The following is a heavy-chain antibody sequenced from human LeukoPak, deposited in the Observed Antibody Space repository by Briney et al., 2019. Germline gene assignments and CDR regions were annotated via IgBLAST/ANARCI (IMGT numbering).Heavy chain of an antibody. D-gene: IGHD3-22*01. J-gene: IGHJ4*02. CDR2: INPSGGST. CDR3: ARVTPNDSSGPLMGY. V-gene: IGHV1-46*01. Sequence: ASVTVSCKASGYTFTSYYMHWVRQAPGQGLEWMGIINPSGGSTSYAQKFQGRVTMTRDTSTSTVYMELSSLRSEDTAVYYCARVTPNDSSGPLMGYWGQGTLVTVSS. CDR1: GYTFTSYY.